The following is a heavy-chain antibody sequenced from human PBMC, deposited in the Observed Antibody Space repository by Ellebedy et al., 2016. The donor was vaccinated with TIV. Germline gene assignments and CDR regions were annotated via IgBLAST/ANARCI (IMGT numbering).Heavy chain of an antibody. J-gene: IGHJ5*02. CDR2: ISSSSYI. CDR1: GFTFSSYS. Sequence: GGSLRLSCAASGFTFSSYSMSWVRQAPGKGLEWVSSISSSSYIYYADSVKGRFTISRDNAKNSLYLQMNSLRAEDTAVYYCARDSPLENWFDPWGQGTLVTVSS. CDR3: ARDSPLENWFDP. V-gene: IGHV3-21*01.